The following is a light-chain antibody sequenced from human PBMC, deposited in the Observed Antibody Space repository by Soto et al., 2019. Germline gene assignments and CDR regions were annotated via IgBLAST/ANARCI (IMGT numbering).Light chain of an antibody. CDR2: KAS. CDR1: QSISTW. CDR3: LQDINYPWT. J-gene: IGKJ1*01. V-gene: IGKV1-5*03. Sequence: DIEMTQSPSTLSASVGDRVTITCRASQSISTWLAWYQHKPGKAPKLLIYKASSLEGGVPPRFSGSGSGTDFTLAISSLQPEDSATYYCLQDINYPWTFGQGTKVDIK.